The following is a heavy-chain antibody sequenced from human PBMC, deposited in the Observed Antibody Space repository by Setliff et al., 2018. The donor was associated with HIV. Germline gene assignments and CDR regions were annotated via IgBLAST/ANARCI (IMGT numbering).Heavy chain of an antibody. D-gene: IGHD3-10*01. Sequence: KASETLSLTCAVYGGSFTDYYWSWIRQPPGKGLEWIGEINHSGSTNYKPSLKSRVTMSVDTSKNQFSLKLGSVTAADTAVYYCARGVPPPLSMFQGVLRFGYMDVWGKGTTVTVSS. CDR1: GGSFTDYY. J-gene: IGHJ6*03. V-gene: IGHV4-34*01. CDR3: ARGVPPPLSMFQGVLRFGYMDV. CDR2: INHSGST.